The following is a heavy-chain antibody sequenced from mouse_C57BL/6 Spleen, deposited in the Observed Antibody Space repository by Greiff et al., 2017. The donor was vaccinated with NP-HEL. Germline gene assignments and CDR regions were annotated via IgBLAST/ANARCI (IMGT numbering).Heavy chain of an antibody. V-gene: IGHV3-1*01. CDR3: ARGLDYWYFDV. Sequence: EVHLVESGPGMVKPSQSLSLTCTVTGYSITSGYDWHWIRHFPGNKLEWMGYISYSGSTNYNPSFKSRTPITHDTSYNHFFLTLNSVTTEDTATYCCARGLDYWYFDVWGTGTTVTVSS. D-gene: IGHD4-1*01. CDR1: GYSITSGYD. J-gene: IGHJ1*03. CDR2: ISYSGST.